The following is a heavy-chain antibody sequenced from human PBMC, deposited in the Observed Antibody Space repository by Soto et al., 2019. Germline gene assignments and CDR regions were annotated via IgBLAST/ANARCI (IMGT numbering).Heavy chain of an antibody. Sequence: PGGSLRLSCAASGFTFSSYWMSWVRQAPGKGLEWVANIKQDGSEKYYVDSVKGRFTISRDNAKNSLYLQMNSLRAEDTAVYYCAREGGRILWFGELLTHDAFDIWGQGTMVTVS. CDR1: GFTFSSYW. D-gene: IGHD3-10*01. J-gene: IGHJ3*02. V-gene: IGHV3-7*01. CDR3: AREGGRILWFGELLTHDAFDI. CDR2: IKQDGSEK.